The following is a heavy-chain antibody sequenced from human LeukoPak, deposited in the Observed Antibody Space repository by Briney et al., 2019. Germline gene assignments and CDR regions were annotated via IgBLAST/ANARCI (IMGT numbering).Heavy chain of an antibody. D-gene: IGHD4-17*01. Sequence: ASVKVSCKASGYTFTGYYMHWVRQAPGQGLEWMGWINPNSGDTNYAQKFQGRVTVTRDASISTAYMELSRLRSEDTAVYYCARDGGDYPDYYYMDVWGKGTTVTVSS. CDR1: GYTFTGYY. J-gene: IGHJ6*03. V-gene: IGHV1-2*02. CDR2: INPNSGDT. CDR3: ARDGGDYPDYYYMDV.